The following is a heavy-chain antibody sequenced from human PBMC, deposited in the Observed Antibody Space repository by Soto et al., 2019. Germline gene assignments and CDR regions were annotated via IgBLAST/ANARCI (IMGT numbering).Heavy chain of an antibody. V-gene: IGHV3-23*01. CDR1: GFTFSKYA. CDR2: ISGSGGTT. J-gene: IGHJ6*02. D-gene: IGHD1-1*01. CDR3: ARGTTRYYALDV. Sequence: PGGSLRLSCAASGFTFSKYAINWVRQAPGKGLEWVSVISGSGGTTNYAESVKGRFTISRDNSKNTVYVQMNSLTAEDTAVYYCARGTTRYYALDVWGQGTPVTVSS.